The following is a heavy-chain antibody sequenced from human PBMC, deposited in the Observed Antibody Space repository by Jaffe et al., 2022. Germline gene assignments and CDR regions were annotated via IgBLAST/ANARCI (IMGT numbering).Heavy chain of an antibody. J-gene: IGHJ6*03. V-gene: IGHV1-18*01. CDR2: ISAYNGNT. CDR3: ARDTPYCSGGSCYDYYYYYMDV. D-gene: IGHD2-15*01. Sequence: QVQLVQSGAEVKKPGASVKVSCKASGYTFTSYGISWVRQAPGQGLEWMGWISAYNGNTNYAQKLQGRVTMTTDTSTSTAYMELRSLRSDDTAVYYCARDTPYCSGGSCYDYYYYYMDVWGKGTTVTVSS. CDR1: GYTFTSYG.